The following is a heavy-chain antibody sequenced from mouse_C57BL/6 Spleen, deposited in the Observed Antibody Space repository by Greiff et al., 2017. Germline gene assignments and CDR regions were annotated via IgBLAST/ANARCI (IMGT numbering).Heavy chain of an antibody. Sequence: EVQLQQSGAELVRPGASVKLSCTASGFYFKDYYMHWVKQRPEQGLEWIGRLDPEDGDTVYAPKFQGKATMTADTSSNTAYLQLSDLTSEDTAVYYCTTEADWAMDYWGQGSSAGVSS. CDR1: GFYFKDYY. CDR3: TTEADWAMDY. CDR2: LDPEDGDT. D-gene: IGHD4-1*01. J-gene: IGHJ4*01. V-gene: IGHV14-1*01.